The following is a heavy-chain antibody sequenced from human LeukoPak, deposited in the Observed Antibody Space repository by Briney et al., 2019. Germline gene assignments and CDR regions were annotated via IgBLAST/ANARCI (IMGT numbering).Heavy chain of an antibody. D-gene: IGHD3-10*01. CDR3: ARAEGSGNYYHKY. CDR1: GYSFTTYW. V-gene: IGHV5-51*01. Sequence: GESLKISCQASGYSFTTYWIGWVRQMPGKGLEWMGIIYPGDSDTRYSPSFQGQVTISADKSLNTAYLQWSSLKASDTAMYYCARAEGSGNYYHKYWGQGTWSPSPQ. J-gene: IGHJ4*02. CDR2: IYPGDSDT.